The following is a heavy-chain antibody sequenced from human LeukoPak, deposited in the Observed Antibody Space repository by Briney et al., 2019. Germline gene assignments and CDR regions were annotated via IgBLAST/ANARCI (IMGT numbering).Heavy chain of an antibody. CDR2: INPSGGST. CDR1: GYTFTSYH. CDR3: ARVQYYYDSSGPLSY. V-gene: IGHV1-46*01. D-gene: IGHD3-22*01. Sequence: ASVTVSCKASGYTFTSYHITWVRQAPAQGLEWMGIINPSGGSTSYAQKFQGRVTMTRDMSTSTVYMDLSSLRSEDTAVYYCARVQYYYDSSGPLSYWGQGTLVTVSS. J-gene: IGHJ4*02.